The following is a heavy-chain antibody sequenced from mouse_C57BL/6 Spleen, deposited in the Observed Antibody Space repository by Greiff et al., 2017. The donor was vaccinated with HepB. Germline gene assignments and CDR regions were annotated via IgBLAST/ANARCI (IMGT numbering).Heavy chain of an antibody. CDR1: GYTFTSYW. V-gene: IGHV1-55*01. D-gene: IGHD2-4*01. Sequence: QVQLQQPGAELVKPGASVKMSCKASGYTFTSYWITWVKQRPGQGLEWIGDIYPGSGSTNYNEKFKSKATLTVDTSSSTAYMQLSSLTSEDSAVYYCARDYYDYDDGFAYWGQGTLVTVSA. J-gene: IGHJ3*01. CDR2: IYPGSGST. CDR3: ARDYYDYDDGFAY.